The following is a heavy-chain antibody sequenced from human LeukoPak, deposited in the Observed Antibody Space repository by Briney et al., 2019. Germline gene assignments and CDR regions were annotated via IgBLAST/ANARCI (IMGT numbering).Heavy chain of an antibody. Sequence: GGSLRLSCAASGFTVSSNYMSWVRQAPGKGLEWVSVIYSGGSTYYADSVKGRFTISRDNAKNSLSLQMNSLRAEDTAVYYCASLRESFWIPEFDYWGQGTLVTVSS. CDR1: GFTVSSNY. D-gene: IGHD1-1*01. J-gene: IGHJ4*02. CDR3: ASLRESFWIPEFDY. V-gene: IGHV3-53*01. CDR2: IYSGGST.